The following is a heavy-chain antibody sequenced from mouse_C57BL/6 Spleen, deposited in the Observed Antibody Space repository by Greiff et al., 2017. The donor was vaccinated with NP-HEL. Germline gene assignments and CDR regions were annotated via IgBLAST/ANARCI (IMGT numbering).Heavy chain of an antibody. J-gene: IGHJ4*01. CDR1: GFTFSDYG. D-gene: IGHD2-5*01. CDR3: ARDSNYSYAMDY. CDR2: ISSGSSTI. V-gene: IGHV5-17*01. Sequence: EVQLQESGGGLVKPGGSLKLSCAASGFTFSDYGMHWVRQAPEKGLEWVAYISSGSSTIYYADTVKGRFTISRDNAKNTLFLQMTSLRSEDTAMYYCARDSNYSYAMDYWGQGTSVTVSS.